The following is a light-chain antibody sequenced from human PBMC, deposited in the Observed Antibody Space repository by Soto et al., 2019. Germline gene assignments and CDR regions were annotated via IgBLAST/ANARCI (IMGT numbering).Light chain of an antibody. CDR2: GNS. CDR3: GTRDSSRIGYV. V-gene: IGLV1-40*01. Sequence: QSVLTQPPSVSGAPGQRVTISCTGSSSNIGAGYDVHWYQQLPGTAPKLLIYGNSNRPSGVPDRFSGSKSGTSATLDITGLQTGDEADYYCGTRDSSRIGYVFGTGTKVTVL. CDR1: SSNIGAGYD. J-gene: IGLJ1*01.